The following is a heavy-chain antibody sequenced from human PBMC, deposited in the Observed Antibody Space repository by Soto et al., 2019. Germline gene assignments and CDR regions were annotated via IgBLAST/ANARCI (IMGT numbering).Heavy chain of an antibody. D-gene: IGHD2-2*01. Sequence: GGSLRLSCAASGFTFSSYGMHWVRQAPGKGLEWVAVIWYDGSNKYYADSVKGRFTISRDNSKNTLYLQMNSLRAEDTAVYYCARDVVVPAASSYMDVWGKGTTVTVSS. V-gene: IGHV3-33*01. CDR1: GFTFSSYG. CDR3: ARDVVVPAASSYMDV. CDR2: IWYDGSNK. J-gene: IGHJ6*03.